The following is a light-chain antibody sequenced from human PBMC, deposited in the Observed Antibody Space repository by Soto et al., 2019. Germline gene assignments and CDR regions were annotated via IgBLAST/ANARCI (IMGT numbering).Light chain of an antibody. V-gene: IGKV3D-15*01. Sequence: EILMTQSPATLSVSPGERATLSCRASQRVDSNLAWYQQTPGQAPRLLIYDVSTRSTGIPTSFSGSGSGTEFTLTIRCLQSDDFAAYYCQQYNNWPLTFGGGTKVDIK. CDR1: QRVDSN. J-gene: IGKJ4*01. CDR3: QQYNNWPLT. CDR2: DVS.